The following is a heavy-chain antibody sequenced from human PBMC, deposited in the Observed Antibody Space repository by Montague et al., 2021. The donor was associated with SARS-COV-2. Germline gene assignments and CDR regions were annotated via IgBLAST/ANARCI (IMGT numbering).Heavy chain of an antibody. D-gene: IGHD3-16*01. Sequence: SETLSLTCAVYGGSFSGYCWSWIRQPPGKGLEWIGEINHSGSTNYNPSLKSQVTISVDTSKNQFSLKLSSVTAADTAVYYCAREGVGVPINDGFDIWGQGTMVTVSS. CDR1: GGSFSGYC. CDR2: INHSGST. CDR3: AREGVGVPINDGFDI. V-gene: IGHV4-34*01. J-gene: IGHJ3*02.